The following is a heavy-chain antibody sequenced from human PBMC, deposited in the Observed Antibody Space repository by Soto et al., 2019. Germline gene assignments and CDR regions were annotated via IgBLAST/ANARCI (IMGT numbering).Heavy chain of an antibody. V-gene: IGHV1-69*13. J-gene: IGHJ4*02. CDR1: GGTFSSYA. CDR3: ARGPGWIQLHVFDY. CDR2: IIPIFGTA. Sequence: ASVKVSCKASGGTFSSYAISWVRQAPGQGLEWMGGIIPIFGTANYAQKFQGRVTITADESTSTAYMELSSLRSEDTAVYYCARGPGWIQLHVFDYWGQGTRVTVSA. D-gene: IGHD5-18*01.